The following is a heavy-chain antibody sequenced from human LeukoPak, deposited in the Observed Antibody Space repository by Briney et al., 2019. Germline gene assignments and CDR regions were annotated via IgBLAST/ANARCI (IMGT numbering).Heavy chain of an antibody. CDR3: ARREYSSACFDY. V-gene: IGHV3-7*01. D-gene: IGHD6-19*01. J-gene: IGHJ4*02. Sequence: GGSLRLSCAASGFTFRSYWMSWVRQAPGKGLEWVANLNQDGSEKYYVDSVKGRFTISRDNAKNSLYLQMNSLRAEDTAVYYCARREYSSACFDYWGQGTLVTVSS. CDR2: LNQDGSEK. CDR1: GFTFRSYW.